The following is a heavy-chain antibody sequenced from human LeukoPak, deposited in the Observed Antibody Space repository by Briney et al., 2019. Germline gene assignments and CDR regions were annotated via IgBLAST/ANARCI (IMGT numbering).Heavy chain of an antibody. CDR3: ASSSAVRGVITYYYMDV. D-gene: IGHD3-10*01. CDR2: IIPIFGTA. J-gene: IGHJ6*03. CDR1: GYTFTSYG. Sequence: SVKVSCKASGYTFTSYGISWVRQAPGQGLEWMGGIIPIFGTANYAQKFQGRVTITADESTSTAYMELSSLRSEDTAVYYCASSSAVRGVITYYYMDVWGKGTTVTVSS. V-gene: IGHV1-69*13.